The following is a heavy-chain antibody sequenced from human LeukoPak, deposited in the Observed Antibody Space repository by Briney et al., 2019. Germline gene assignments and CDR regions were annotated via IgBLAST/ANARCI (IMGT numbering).Heavy chain of an antibody. CDR2: IYYSGST. Sequence: SETLSLTCTVSGGSISSSSYYWGWIRQPPGKGLEWNGSIYYSGSTYYNPSLKSRVTISVDTSKNQFSLKLSSVTAADTAVYYCARHDGRHWGQGTLVTVSS. V-gene: IGHV4-39*01. CDR1: GGSISSSSYY. J-gene: IGHJ4*02. CDR3: ARHDGRH.